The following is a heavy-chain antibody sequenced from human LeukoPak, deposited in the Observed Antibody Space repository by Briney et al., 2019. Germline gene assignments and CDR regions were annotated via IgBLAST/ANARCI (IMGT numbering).Heavy chain of an antibody. Sequence: GESLRLSCAASGFTVSSNSMSWVRQAPGKGLEWVSVMYSGGSTFYTHSVKGRFTISRDNSKNPLYLQMNSLRAEDTVVYYCARKHYYDSSGFFPPMDYWGQGTLVTVSS. CDR2: MYSGGST. D-gene: IGHD3-22*01. CDR3: ARKHYYDSSGFFPPMDY. J-gene: IGHJ4*02. CDR1: GFTVSSNS. V-gene: IGHV3-66*01.